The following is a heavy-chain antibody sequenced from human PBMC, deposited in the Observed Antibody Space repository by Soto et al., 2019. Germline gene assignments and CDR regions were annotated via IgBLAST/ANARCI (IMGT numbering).Heavy chain of an antibody. CDR3: ARGVGYCSGGSCYPIYYYYSYGMDV. D-gene: IGHD2-15*01. CDR2: INHSGST. Sequence: SETLSLTCAVYGGSFSGYYWSWIRQPPGKGLEWIGEINHSGSTNYNPSLKSRVTISVDTSKNQFSLKLSSVTAADTAVYYCARGVGYCSGGSCYPIYYYYSYGMDVWGQGTTVTVSS. J-gene: IGHJ6*02. CDR1: GGSFSGYY. V-gene: IGHV4-34*01.